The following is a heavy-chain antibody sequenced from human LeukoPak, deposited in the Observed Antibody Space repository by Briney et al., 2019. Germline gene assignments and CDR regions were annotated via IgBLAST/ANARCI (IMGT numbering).Heavy chain of an antibody. V-gene: IGHV4-39*01. CDR3: ARFSSGPDY. CDR1: GGSISSSNYY. D-gene: IGHD3-22*01. J-gene: IGHJ4*02. CDR2: IYYSGST. Sequence: SETLSLTCTVSGGSISSSNYYWGWIRQPPGKGLEWIGSIYYSGSTYYNPSLKSRVTISVDTSKNQFSLKLSSVTAADTAVYYCARFSSGPDYWGQGTLVTVSS.